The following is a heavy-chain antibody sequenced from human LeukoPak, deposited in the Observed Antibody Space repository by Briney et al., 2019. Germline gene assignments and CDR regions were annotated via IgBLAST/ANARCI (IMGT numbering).Heavy chain of an antibody. Sequence: GGSLRLSCAASGFTFSVFEMNWVRQAPGKGLEWVSSISPSSSYIYYADSVRGRFTISRDNAENSVFLQMDSLRAEDTAVYYCAHSSGYAYGLDYWGQGTLVTVSS. D-gene: IGHD5-18*01. CDR2: ISPSSSYI. CDR3: AHSSGYAYGLDY. CDR1: GFTFSVFE. V-gene: IGHV3-21*01. J-gene: IGHJ4*02.